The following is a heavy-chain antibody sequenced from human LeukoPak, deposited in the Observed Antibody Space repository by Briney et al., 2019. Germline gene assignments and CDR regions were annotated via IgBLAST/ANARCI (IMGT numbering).Heavy chain of an antibody. CDR1: GGSISSSGYY. CDR2: IYYSGIT. Sequence: SETLSLTCSVSGGSISSSGYYWGWIRQSPGEGLEWIGNIYYSGITYYNPSLKSRVTISVDTSKNQFSVKLSPVTAADTAVYYCARGSTTVTPLDYWGQGTLVTVSS. V-gene: IGHV4-39*01. CDR3: ARGSTTVTPLDY. D-gene: IGHD4-17*01. J-gene: IGHJ4*02.